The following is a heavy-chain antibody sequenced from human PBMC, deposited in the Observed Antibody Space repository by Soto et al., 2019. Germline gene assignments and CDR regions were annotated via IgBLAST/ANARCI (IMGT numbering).Heavy chain of an antibody. CDR3: ARGPAGGLRGGVSY. D-gene: IGHD2-15*01. CDR1: GYTFTNYG. J-gene: IGHJ4*02. V-gene: IGHV1-18*04. CDR2: ISAYNGDT. Sequence: QVQLVQSGGEVKKPGASVKVSCKTSGYTFTNYGITWVRQAPGQGLKWMGWISAYNGDTNYAQKFQGRVIMNTDTSTTTAYMELRSLRSDDTAVYYCARGPAGGLRGGVSYWGQGTLVTVSS.